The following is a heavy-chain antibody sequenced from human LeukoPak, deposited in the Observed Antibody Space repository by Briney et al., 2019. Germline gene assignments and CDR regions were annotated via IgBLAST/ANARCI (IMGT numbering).Heavy chain of an antibody. CDR1: GFTFSIYA. CDR3: AREYSNYVPLDY. Sequence: SGGSLRLSCAASGFTFSIYAMSWVRQAPGKGLEWVSAITGNSGHTYYADSVKGRFTISRDNSKNTLYLQMNSLRAEDTAVYYCAREYSNYVPLDYWGQGTLVTVSS. D-gene: IGHD4-11*01. V-gene: IGHV3-23*01. J-gene: IGHJ4*02. CDR2: ITGNSGHT.